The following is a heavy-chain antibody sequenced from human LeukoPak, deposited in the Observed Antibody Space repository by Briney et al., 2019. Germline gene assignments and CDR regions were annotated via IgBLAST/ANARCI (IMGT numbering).Heavy chain of an antibody. V-gene: IGHV3-21*01. J-gene: IGHJ4*02. Sequence: GGSLRLSCAASGFTFSSYSMNWVRQAPGKGLEWVSSISSSSSYIYYADSVKGRFTISRDNAKNSLYLQMNSLRAEDTAVYYCASLGATTPGFDYWGQGTLVTVSS. D-gene: IGHD1-26*01. CDR2: ISSSSSYI. CDR3: ASLGATTPGFDY. CDR1: GFTFSSYS.